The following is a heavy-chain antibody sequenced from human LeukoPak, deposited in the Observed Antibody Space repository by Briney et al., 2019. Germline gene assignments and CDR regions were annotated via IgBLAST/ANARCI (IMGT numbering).Heavy chain of an antibody. Sequence: GASVKVSCKASGYTFTSYAMNWVRQAPGQGLEWMGWINPNSGGTNYAQKFQGRVTMTRDTSISTAYMELSRLRSDDTAVYYCARVGAVATFDYWGQGTLVTVSS. V-gene: IGHV1-2*02. J-gene: IGHJ4*02. CDR2: INPNSGGT. CDR1: GYTFTSYA. D-gene: IGHD5-12*01. CDR3: ARVGAVATFDY.